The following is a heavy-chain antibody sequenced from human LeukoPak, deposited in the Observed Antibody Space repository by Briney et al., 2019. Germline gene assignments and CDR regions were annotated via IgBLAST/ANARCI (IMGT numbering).Heavy chain of an antibody. J-gene: IGHJ4*02. D-gene: IGHD3-9*01. V-gene: IGHV4-39*01. CDR1: GGSISSDRHN. Sequence: SETLSLTCSVSGGSISSDRHNWDWIRQPPGKGLEWIGNIYYSGTTSHNPSLKSRITISVDTSKNQFSLRLTPVTAADTAVYYCARRGDILTDYAFDYWGQGTLVTVSS. CDR2: IYYSGTT. CDR3: ARRGDILTDYAFDY.